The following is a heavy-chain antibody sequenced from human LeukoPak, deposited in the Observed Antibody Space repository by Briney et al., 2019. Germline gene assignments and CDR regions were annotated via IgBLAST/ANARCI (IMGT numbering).Heavy chain of an antibody. CDR1: GFTFSSYW. Sequence: GGSLRLSCAASGFTFSSYWMSWVRQAPGKGLEWVSYISSSGSTIYYADSVKGRFTISRDNAKNSLYLQMNSLRAEDTAVHYCAELGITMIGGVWGKGTTVTISS. CDR3: AELGITMIGGV. D-gene: IGHD3-10*02. J-gene: IGHJ6*04. V-gene: IGHV3-48*04. CDR2: ISSSGSTI.